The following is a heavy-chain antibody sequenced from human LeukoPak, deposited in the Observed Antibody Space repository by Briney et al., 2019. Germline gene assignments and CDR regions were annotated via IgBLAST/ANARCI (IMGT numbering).Heavy chain of an antibody. CDR1: GYIFTNYG. V-gene: IGHV1-18*01. CDR2: INAHNGNT. D-gene: IGHD3-3*01. Sequence: ASVKVSCKASGYIFTNYGISWVRQAPGQGLEWMGWINAHNGNTNYAQNFQGRVTMTRDTSISTAYMELNSLRSDDTALYYCARGRDFWSAYYNSWGQGALVTVSS. J-gene: IGHJ4*02. CDR3: ARGRDFWSAYYNS.